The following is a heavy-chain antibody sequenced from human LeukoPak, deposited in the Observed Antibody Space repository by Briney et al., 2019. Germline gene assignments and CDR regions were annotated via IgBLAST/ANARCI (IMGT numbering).Heavy chain of an antibody. V-gene: IGHV4-34*01. CDR2: INHSGST. CDR3: ARGKGTIFGWVRIGY. Sequence: SETLSLTCAVYGGSFSGYYWSWIRQPPGKGLEWIGEINHSGSTNYNPSLKSRVTISVDTSKNQFSLKLSSVTAADTAVYYCARGKGTIFGWVRIGYWGQGTLVTVSS. D-gene: IGHD3-3*01. J-gene: IGHJ4*02. CDR1: GGSFSGYY.